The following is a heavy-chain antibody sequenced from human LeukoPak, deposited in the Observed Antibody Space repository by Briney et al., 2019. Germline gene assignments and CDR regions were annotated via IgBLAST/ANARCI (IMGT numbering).Heavy chain of an antibody. Sequence: GASVKVSCKASGYTFTSYGTSWVRQAPGQGLEWMGWISAYNGNTNYAQKLQGRVTMTTDTSTSTAYMELRSLRSDDTAVYYCTRLHDFWSGYYRGGVWFDPWGQGTLVTVSS. V-gene: IGHV1-18*01. CDR2: ISAYNGNT. CDR1: GYTFTSYG. J-gene: IGHJ5*02. CDR3: TRLHDFWSGYYRGGVWFDP. D-gene: IGHD3-3*01.